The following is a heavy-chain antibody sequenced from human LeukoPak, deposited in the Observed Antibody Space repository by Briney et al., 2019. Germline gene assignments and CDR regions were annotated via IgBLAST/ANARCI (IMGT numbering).Heavy chain of an antibody. CDR2: IYYSGST. J-gene: IGHJ4*02. CDR1: GGSLSSYY. CDR3: ARTRDGYNSDY. D-gene: IGHD5-24*01. V-gene: IGHV4-59*01. Sequence: SETLSLTCTVSGGSLSSYYWSWIRQPPGKGLERIGYIYYSGSTHYNPSLTNRVSISVHTSKNQFSLKLSSVTAADTAVYYCARTRDGYNSDYWGQGTLVTVSS.